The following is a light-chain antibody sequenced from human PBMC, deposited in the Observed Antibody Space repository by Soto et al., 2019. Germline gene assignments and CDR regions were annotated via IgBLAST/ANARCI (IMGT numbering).Light chain of an antibody. CDR3: AAWDDILNGYV. V-gene: IGLV1-44*01. J-gene: IGLJ1*01. CDR1: SSNIESNT. CDR2: SNY. Sequence: VLTQPPSASGTPVQRVTISCSGSSSNIESNTVTWYQQLPGTAPKLVIYSNYDRPSGVPDRFSGSTSGTSASLVIRGLQSEDEADYYCAAWDDILNGYVFGGGTKVTVL.